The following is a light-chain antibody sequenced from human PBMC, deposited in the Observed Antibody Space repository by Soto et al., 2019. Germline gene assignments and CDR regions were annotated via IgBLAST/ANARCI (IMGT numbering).Light chain of an antibody. CDR1: QSVNNN. CDR3: QEYNTWPWT. CDR2: GAS. Sequence: ETLMTQSPATLSVSPGERATLSCRAGQSVNNNLAWYQQKLGQAPRVLIYGASTSATGIPARFTGSGSATEFILTITSLQSEDSAVYYCQEYNTWPWTFGQGTKVEFK. V-gene: IGKV3-15*01. J-gene: IGKJ1*01.